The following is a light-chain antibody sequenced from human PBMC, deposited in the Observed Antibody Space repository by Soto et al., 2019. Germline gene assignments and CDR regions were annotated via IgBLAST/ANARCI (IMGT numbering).Light chain of an antibody. CDR2: QDN. Sequence: NFMLTQPHSVSESPGKTVTISCTRSSGSIASNFVQWSQQRPGSSPTTVIYQDNQRPSGVPHRFSGSIDRSSNSASLTISGLRTEDEDDYYCQSYDESSHVFGTGTKVTVL. CDR1: SGSIASNF. J-gene: IGLJ1*01. CDR3: QSYDESSHV. V-gene: IGLV6-57*01.